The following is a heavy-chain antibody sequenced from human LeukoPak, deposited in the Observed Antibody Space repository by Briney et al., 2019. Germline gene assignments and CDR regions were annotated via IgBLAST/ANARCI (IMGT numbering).Heavy chain of an antibody. CDR3: ANRHM. D-gene: IGHD2-21*01. CDR2: VWYGGSNK. CDR1: GFIFSSYG. J-gene: IGHJ4*02. V-gene: IGHV3-33*08. Sequence: GGSLRLSCAASGFIFSSYGMHWVRQAPGKGLEWVAVVWYGGSNKNYADSVRGRFTISRDDSKNTLYLQMNSLRPEDTAVYYCANRHMWGQGTVVTVSP.